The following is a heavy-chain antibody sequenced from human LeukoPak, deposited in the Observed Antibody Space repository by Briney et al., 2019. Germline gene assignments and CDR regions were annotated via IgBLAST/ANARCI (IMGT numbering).Heavy chain of an antibody. J-gene: IGHJ4*02. D-gene: IGHD3-3*01. CDR2: IKHDGSEK. CDR1: GFTFSSYW. Sequence: GGSLRLSCAASGFTFSSYWMSWVRQAPGKGLEWVANIKHDGSEKYYVDSVKGRFTISRDNAKNSLYLQMNSLRAEDTAVYYCARGHYDFWSGYCFDDWGQGTLVTVSS. CDR3: ARGHYDFWSGYCFDD. V-gene: IGHV3-7*04.